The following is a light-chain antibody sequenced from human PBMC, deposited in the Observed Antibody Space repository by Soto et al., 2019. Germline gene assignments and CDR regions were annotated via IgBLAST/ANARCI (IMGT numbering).Light chain of an antibody. CDR1: SSDVGGYNY. CDR2: DVS. J-gene: IGLJ2*01. Sequence: QSALTQPRSVSGSPGQSVTISCTRTSSDVGGYNYVSWYQQHPGKAPKLMIYDVSKRPSGVPDRFSGSKSGNTASLTISGLQAEDEADYYCCSYAGSYTFEVFGGGTKVTVL. V-gene: IGLV2-11*01. CDR3: CSYAGSYTFEV.